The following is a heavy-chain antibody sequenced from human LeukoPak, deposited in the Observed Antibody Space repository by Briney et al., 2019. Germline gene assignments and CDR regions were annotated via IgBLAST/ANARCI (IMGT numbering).Heavy chain of an antibody. CDR1: GYTFTDSS. J-gene: IGHJ4*02. V-gene: IGHV1-2*02. CDR2: INCDSGVT. D-gene: IGHD1-26*01. CDR3: ARDGGGTYQDFDY. Sequence: ASVQVSCKASGYTFTDSSIHWVRQAPGQGLEWMGWINCDSGVTKYVEKFQGRVSMTRDTSISTAYMDLSRLTSDDTAIYYCARDGGGTYQDFDYWGQGTLVTVSS.